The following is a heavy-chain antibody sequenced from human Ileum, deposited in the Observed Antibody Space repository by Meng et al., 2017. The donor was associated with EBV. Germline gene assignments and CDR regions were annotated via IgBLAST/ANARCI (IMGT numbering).Heavy chain of an antibody. CDR2: ISADSGNT. CDR3: ARGVTTVLYWFFDL. D-gene: IGHD4-11*01. CDR1: GYTFTNYG. Sequence: QAHLVQAEAKVKKAGASVKVSCKASGYTFTNYGSSWGRQAPGQGLEWMGRISADSGNTNHPQKFQGRVTMTTDTSTRTAYMEVRRLGSDDSAVYYCARGVTTVLYWFFDLWGRGTLVTVSS. J-gene: IGHJ2*01. V-gene: IGHV1-18*01.